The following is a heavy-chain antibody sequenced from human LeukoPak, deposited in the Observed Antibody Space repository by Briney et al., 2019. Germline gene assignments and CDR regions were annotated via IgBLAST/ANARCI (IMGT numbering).Heavy chain of an antibody. J-gene: IGHJ5*02. CDR3: VKASSSSPQYNWFDA. D-gene: IGHD6-6*01. CDR1: GFTFSTYA. CDR2: VSGTGGRT. Sequence: GGSLRLSCAASGFTFSTYAMSWVRLAPGKGLEWVSVVSGTGGRTYYADSVKGRFTISRDNSKNTLYLQMNSLRAEDTALYYCVKASSSSPQYNWFDAWGQGTLVTVSS. V-gene: IGHV3-23*01.